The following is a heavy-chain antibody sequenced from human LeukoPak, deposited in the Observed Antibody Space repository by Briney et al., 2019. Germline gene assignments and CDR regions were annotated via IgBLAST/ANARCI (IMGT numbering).Heavy chain of an antibody. D-gene: IGHD2-15*01. CDR1: GGTFSSYA. J-gene: IGHJ4*02. CDR3: ARERCSGGSCYFDY. CDR2: IIPIFGTA. Sequence: SVKVSCKAFGGTFSSYAISWVRQAPGQGLEWMGGIIPIFGTADYAQKFQGRVTITADESTSTAYMELSSLRSEDTAVYYCARERCSGGSCYFDYWGQGTLVTVSS. V-gene: IGHV1-69*01.